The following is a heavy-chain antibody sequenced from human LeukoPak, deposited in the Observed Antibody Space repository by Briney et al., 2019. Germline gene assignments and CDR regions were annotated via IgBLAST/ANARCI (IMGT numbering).Heavy chain of an antibody. J-gene: IGHJ3*02. D-gene: IGHD2-15*01. CDR3: VRHLSAGRPAFDI. V-gene: IGHV4-59*08. CDR2: IYYSGST. Sequence: SETLSLTCTVPGGSTNSYYWSWIRQPPGKGLEWIGYIYYSGSTNYNPSLKSRVTISVDTSNNKFSLKLTSSTAADTAVYYCVRHLSAGRPAFDIWGQGTMVTVSS. CDR1: GGSTNSYY.